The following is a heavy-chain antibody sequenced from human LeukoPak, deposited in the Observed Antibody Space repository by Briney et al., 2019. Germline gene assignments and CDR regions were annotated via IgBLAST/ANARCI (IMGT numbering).Heavy chain of an antibody. V-gene: IGHV1-2*02. CDR2: INPNSGGT. D-gene: IGHD3-10*01. CDR3: AREASMVRGVIHNWFDP. CDR1: GYTFTGYY. Sequence: ASVKVSCKASGYTFTGYYMHWVRQAPGQGLEWMGWINPNSGGTNYAQKLQGRVTMTRDTSISTAYMELSRLRSDDTAVYYCAREASMVRGVIHNWFDPWGQGTLVTVSS. J-gene: IGHJ5*02.